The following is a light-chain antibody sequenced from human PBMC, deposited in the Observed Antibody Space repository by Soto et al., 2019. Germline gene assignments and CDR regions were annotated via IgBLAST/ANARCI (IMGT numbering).Light chain of an antibody. J-gene: IGLJ1*01. CDR1: SSDVGVYNS. CDR3: SSYAGTHIV. Sequence: QSVLTQPPSASGSPGQSVTISCTGTSSDVGVYNSVSWYQQHPAQAPKLMIYDVSKRPSGVPDRFHGSKSGNTAYLTVSRLQAEDEADYYCSSYAGTHIVFGTGTRSPS. CDR2: DVS. V-gene: IGLV2-8*01.